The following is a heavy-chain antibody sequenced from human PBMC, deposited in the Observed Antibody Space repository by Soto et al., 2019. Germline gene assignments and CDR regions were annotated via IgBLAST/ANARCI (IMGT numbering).Heavy chain of an antibody. Sequence: GGSLRLSCAASGFTFDDYAMHWVRQAPGKGLEWVSLISWDGGSTYYADSVKGRFTISRDKSKNSLYLQMNSLRAEDTALYYCAKDDYPGGYDFWSRSGIDSWGQGT. CDR3: AKDDYPGGYDFWSRSGIDS. J-gene: IGHJ4*02. D-gene: IGHD3-3*01. CDR2: ISWDGGST. V-gene: IGHV3-43D*04. CDR1: GFTFDDYA.